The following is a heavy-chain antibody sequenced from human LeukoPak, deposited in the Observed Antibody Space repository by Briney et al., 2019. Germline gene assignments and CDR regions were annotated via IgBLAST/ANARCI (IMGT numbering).Heavy chain of an antibody. D-gene: IGHD1-26*01. CDR2: IDTSGST. CDR1: GGSISDYY. V-gene: IGHV4-4*07. J-gene: IGHJ5*02. CDR3: ARDPRGIVGANHNWFDP. Sequence: SETLSLTCSVSGGSISDYYWSWIRQPAGKGLEWIGRIDTSGSTNYNPSLKSRVTMSVDTSKSQFSLKLISVTAADTAVYYCARDPRGIVGANHNWFDPWGQGTLVTVSS.